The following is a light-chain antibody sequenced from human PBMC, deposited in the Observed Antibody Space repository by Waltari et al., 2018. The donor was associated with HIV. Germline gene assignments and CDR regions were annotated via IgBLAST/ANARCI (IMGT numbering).Light chain of an antibody. V-gene: IGLV2-8*01. CDR2: DVT. Sequence: QSALTQPPSASGFPGQSVTISCTGTSSDVGGYDFVSWYQHRAGKVPRLSNYDVTKRPSWVPDRFSGSKSGNTASLTFSGLRAEDEANYYCTSYAGDTDYLVFGTGTKVTVL. CDR1: SSDVGGYDF. CDR3: TSYAGDTDYLV. J-gene: IGLJ1*01.